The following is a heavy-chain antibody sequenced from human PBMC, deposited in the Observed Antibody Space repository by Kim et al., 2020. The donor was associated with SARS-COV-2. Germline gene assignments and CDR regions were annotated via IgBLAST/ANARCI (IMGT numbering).Heavy chain of an antibody. CDR1: GGSISSSSYY. D-gene: IGHD5-12*01. J-gene: IGHJ4*02. CDR2: IYYSGST. Sequence: SETLSLTCTVSGGSISSSSYYWGWIRQPPGKGLEWIGSIYYSGSTYYNPSLKSRVTISVDTSKNQFSLKLSSVTAADTAVYYCARHRREWLQTIPYDFDYWGQGTLVTVSS. CDR3: ARHRREWLQTIPYDFDY. V-gene: IGHV4-39*01.